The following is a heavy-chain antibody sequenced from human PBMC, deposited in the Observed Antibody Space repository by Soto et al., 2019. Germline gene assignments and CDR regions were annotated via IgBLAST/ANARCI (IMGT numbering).Heavy chain of an antibody. CDR1: GYTFTSYG. V-gene: IGHV1-18*01. J-gene: IGHJ6*02. D-gene: IGHD2-8*01. CDR2: ISAYNGNT. Sequence: QVQLVQSGAEVKKPGASVKVSCKASGYTFTSYGISWVRQAPGQGLEWMGWISAYNGNTNYAQKFQGRVTMTTDTSTSTAYMELRSLRSDDTAVYYCARRGKYCTNGVCSFSGMDIWGQGTTVTVSS. CDR3: ARRGKYCTNGVCSFSGMDI.